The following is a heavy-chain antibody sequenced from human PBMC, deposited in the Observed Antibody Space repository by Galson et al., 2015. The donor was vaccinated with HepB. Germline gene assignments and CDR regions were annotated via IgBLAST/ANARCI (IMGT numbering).Heavy chain of an antibody. V-gene: IGHV3-23*01. Sequence: SLRLSCATSGFTFNSYAMTWVRQAPGKGLEWVSAISGSGGSTYYTESVKGRFTISRDNSKNTLYLQMNSLRAEDTAVYYCSAKVYYWGQGTLVTVSS. J-gene: IGHJ4*02. CDR3: SAKVYY. CDR1: GFTFNSYA. CDR2: ISGSGGST.